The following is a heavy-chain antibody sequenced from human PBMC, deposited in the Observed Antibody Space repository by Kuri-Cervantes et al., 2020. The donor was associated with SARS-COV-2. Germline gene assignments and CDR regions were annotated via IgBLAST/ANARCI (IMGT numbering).Heavy chain of an antibody. CDR2: IYYSGST. CDR3: ARGRAAAGLY. CDR1: GGSISSGGYY. V-gene: IGHV4-31*03. J-gene: IGHJ4*02. D-gene: IGHD6-13*01. Sequence: SETLSLTCTVSGGSISSGGYYWSWIRQHPGKGLEWIGYIYYSGSTYYNPSLKSRVTISVDTSKNQFSLKLSSVTAADTAVYYCARGRAAAGLYWGQGTRVTVSS.